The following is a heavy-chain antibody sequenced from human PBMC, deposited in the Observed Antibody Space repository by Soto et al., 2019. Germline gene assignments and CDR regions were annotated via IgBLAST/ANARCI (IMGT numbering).Heavy chain of an antibody. CDR3: ARGIVVRGQGWFDP. J-gene: IGHJ5*02. CDR2: INPNSGDT. Sequence: SVKVSCKASGYTFTGYYIHWVRQAPGQGLEWMGWINPNSGDTNLAQKFQGRVTMTRDTSISTTYMELSRLASDDTAAYFCARGIVVRGQGWFDPWGQGTLVTVSS. V-gene: IGHV1-2*02. D-gene: IGHD2-15*01. CDR1: GYTFTGYY.